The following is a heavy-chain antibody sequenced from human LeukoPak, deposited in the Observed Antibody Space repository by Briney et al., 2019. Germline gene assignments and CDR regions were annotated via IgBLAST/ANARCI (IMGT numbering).Heavy chain of an antibody. CDR3: ARSRKQLLSPYFDY. Sequence: SETLSLTCSVSGGSISSFYWSWIRQPPEKELEWIGYVLHSGLTNYNPSLRGRVTISRDMSKNQFFLDLTSVTAADTAVYYCARSRKQLLSPYFDYWGQGHLVSVSS. V-gene: IGHV4-59*01. CDR1: GGSISSFY. CDR2: VLHSGLT. J-gene: IGHJ4*02. D-gene: IGHD6-19*01.